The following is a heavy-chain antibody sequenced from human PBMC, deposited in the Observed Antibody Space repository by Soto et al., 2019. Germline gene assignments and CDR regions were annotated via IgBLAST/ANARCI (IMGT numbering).Heavy chain of an antibody. CDR2: INPNSGGT. D-gene: IGHD2-2*02. CDR3: ARVGLRCSSTSCYIDYGMDV. J-gene: IGHJ6*02. Sequence: SVKVSCKASGYTFTGYYMHWVRQAPVQGLEWMGWINPNSGGTNYAQKFQGRVTMTRDTSISTAYMELSRLRSDDTAVYYCARVGLRCSSTSCYIDYGMDVWGQGTTVTVSS. V-gene: IGHV1-2*02. CDR1: GYTFTGYY.